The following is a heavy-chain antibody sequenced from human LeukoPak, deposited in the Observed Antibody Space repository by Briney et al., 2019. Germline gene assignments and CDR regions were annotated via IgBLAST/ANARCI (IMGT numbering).Heavy chain of an antibody. D-gene: IGHD3-22*01. CDR1: GYIFTSYW. CDR2: IYPGDSDT. J-gene: IGHJ4*02. CDR3: ARSSYYYDSSGYYFDY. V-gene: IGHV5-51*01. Sequence: GESLKISCKGSGYIFTSYWIGWVRQMPGKGLEWMGIIYPGDSDTRYSPSFQGQVTISADQSISTAYLQWSSLKASDTAMYYCARSSYYYDSSGYYFDYWGQGTLVTVSS.